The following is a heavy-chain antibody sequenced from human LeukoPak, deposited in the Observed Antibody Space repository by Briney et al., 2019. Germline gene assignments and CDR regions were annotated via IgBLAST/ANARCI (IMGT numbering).Heavy chain of an antibody. Sequence: PGGSLRLSCAASGFTFSDYNMSWIRKAPGKGLGGVSSISKSGITKYYADSVKGRFTISRDNAKNSLFLQMNSLRAEDTAVYYCARVLRYCSGGNCYSGGLGYMDVWGKGTTVTISS. D-gene: IGHD2-15*01. CDR1: GFTFSDYN. CDR3: ARVLRYCSGGNCYSGGLGYMDV. V-gene: IGHV3-11*01. J-gene: IGHJ6*03. CDR2: ISKSGITK.